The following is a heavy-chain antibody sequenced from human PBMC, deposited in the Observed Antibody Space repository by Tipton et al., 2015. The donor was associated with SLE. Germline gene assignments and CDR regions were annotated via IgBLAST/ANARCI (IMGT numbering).Heavy chain of an antibody. V-gene: IGHV4-4*07. CDR2: LSLSDKN. J-gene: IGHJ3*02. D-gene: IGHD4-17*01. CDR1: GEALGGHY. Sequence: GEALGGHYWNWFRQPAGKGLEWIGRLSLSDKNNYNPSLQSRVTMSVDTSKSQFSLEVRSVTATDTAVYFCAGSKVTTARDSFDIWGPGTVVVVSP. CDR3: AGSKVTTARDSFDI.